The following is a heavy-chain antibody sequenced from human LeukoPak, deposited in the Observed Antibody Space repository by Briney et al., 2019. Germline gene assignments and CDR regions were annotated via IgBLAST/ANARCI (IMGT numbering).Heavy chain of an antibody. CDR3: ARGNSGYDYAFDI. Sequence: AETLFLTCTVSGGSISSYHWSWIRQPPGKGLQWIGFIYSSGSTNYNPPLKSRVTISLDTSKNQFFLRVSSVTSADTAVYYCARGNSGYDYAFDIWGQGTMVTVSS. V-gene: IGHV4-59*01. D-gene: IGHD5-12*01. CDR1: GGSISSYH. CDR2: IYSSGST. J-gene: IGHJ3*02.